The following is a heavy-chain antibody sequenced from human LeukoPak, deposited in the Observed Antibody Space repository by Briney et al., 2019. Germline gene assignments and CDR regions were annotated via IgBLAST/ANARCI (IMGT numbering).Heavy chain of an antibody. CDR2: ISSNGGST. D-gene: IGHD2-15*01. J-gene: IGHJ4*02. V-gene: IGHV3-64D*09. CDR1: GFTFSSYA. Sequence: PGGSLRLSCSASGFTFSSYAMHWVRQAPGKGLEYVSAISSNGGSTYYADSVKGRFTISRDNSKNTLYLQMSSLRAEDTAVYYCVKDRVVVVAATPYLDYFDYWGQGTLVTVSS. CDR3: VKDRVVVVAATPYLDYFDY.